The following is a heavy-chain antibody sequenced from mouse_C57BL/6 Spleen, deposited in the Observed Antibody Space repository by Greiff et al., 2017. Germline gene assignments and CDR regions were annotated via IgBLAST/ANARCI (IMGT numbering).Heavy chain of an antibody. D-gene: IGHD1-1*01. CDR2: ISSGSSTI. CDR3: AREYYYGSSPYAMDY. Sequence: EVQGVESGGGLVKPGGSLKLSCAASGFTFSDYGMHWVRQAPEKGLEWVAYISSGSSTIYYADTVKGRFTISRDNAKNTLFLQMTSLRSEDTAMYYCAREYYYGSSPYAMDYWGQGTSVTVSS. CDR1: GFTFSDYG. V-gene: IGHV5-17*01. J-gene: IGHJ4*01.